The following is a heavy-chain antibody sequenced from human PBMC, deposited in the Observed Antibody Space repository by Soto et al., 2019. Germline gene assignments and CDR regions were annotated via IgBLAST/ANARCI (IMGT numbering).Heavy chain of an antibody. CDR2: ISGSGGST. J-gene: IGHJ6*03. Sequence: GGSLRLSCAASGFTFSSYAMSWVRQAPGKGLEWVSVISGSGGSTYYADSVKGRFTISRDNSKNTLYLQMNSLRADDTAVYYCAKGTGTTPYYYYYYMDVWGKGTSVTVSS. CDR1: GFTFSSYA. D-gene: IGHD1-1*01. CDR3: AKGTGTTPYYYYYYMDV. V-gene: IGHV3-23*01.